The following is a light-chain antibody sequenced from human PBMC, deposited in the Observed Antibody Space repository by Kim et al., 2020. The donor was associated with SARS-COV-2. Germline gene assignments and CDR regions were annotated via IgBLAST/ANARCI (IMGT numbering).Light chain of an antibody. J-gene: IGLJ3*02. CDR2: QDS. Sequence: ELTQPPSVSVSPGQTASITCSGDKLGDKYACWYQQKPGQSPVLVIYQDSKRPSGIPERFSGSNSGNTATLTISGTQAMDEADYYCQAWDSSSWVFGGGTQLTVL. V-gene: IGLV3-1*01. CDR3: QAWDSSSWV. CDR1: KLGDKY.